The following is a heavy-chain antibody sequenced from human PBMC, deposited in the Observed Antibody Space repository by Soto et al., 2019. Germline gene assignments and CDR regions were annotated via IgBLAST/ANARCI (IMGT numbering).Heavy chain of an antibody. CDR3: THNNYEGAGRVY. CDR2: IYWDNDK. J-gene: IGHJ4*02. V-gene: IGHV2-5*02. D-gene: IGHD3-10*01. CDR1: GFSLNTRGVG. Sequence: QITLKESGPALVKPTQTLTLTCAFSGFSLNTRGVGVGWVRQPPGKALEWLALIYWDNDKRYSPSLKNRLTITKHTPKDHEVLMMTDKHPVDTATYYCTHNNYEGAGRVYWGRGTLVTVSS.